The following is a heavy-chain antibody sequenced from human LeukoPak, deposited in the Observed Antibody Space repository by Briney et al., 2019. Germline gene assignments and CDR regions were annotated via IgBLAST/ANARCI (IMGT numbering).Heavy chain of an antibody. CDR2: INHSGST. CDR1: GGSFSGYY. CDR3: ARGVGYCSSTSCYYYYGMDV. V-gene: IGHV4-34*01. D-gene: IGHD2-2*01. Sequence: SETLSLTCAVYGGSFSGYYWSWIRQPPGKGLEWIGEINHSGSTNYNPSLKSRVTISVDTSKNQFSLELSSVTAADTAVYYCARGVGYCSSTSCYYYYGMDVWGQGTTVTVSS. J-gene: IGHJ6*02.